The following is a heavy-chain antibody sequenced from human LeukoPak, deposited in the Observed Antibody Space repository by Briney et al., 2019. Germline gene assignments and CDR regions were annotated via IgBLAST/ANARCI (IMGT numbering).Heavy chain of an antibody. Sequence: ASVKVSCKASAYTSTSYYIHWVRQAPGQGLEWVGLINPGDGSTGYAQKFQGRVTMTRDTSTSTVYMQLSSLRSEDTAVYYCARAQAGPILDSWGQGTLVTVSS. CDR1: AYTSTSYY. J-gene: IGHJ4*02. D-gene: IGHD3-3*02. V-gene: IGHV1-46*01. CDR3: ARAQAGPILDS. CDR2: INPGDGST.